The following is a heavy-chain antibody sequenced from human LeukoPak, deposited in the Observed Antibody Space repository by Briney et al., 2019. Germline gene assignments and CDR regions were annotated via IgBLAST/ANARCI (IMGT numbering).Heavy chain of an antibody. V-gene: IGHV3-53*01. J-gene: IGHJ4*02. CDR2: IYSGGST. D-gene: IGHD3-22*01. CDR3: AAYDSSGYCYFDY. Sequence: GGSLRLSCAASGVTVSSNYMSWVRQAPGKGLEWVSVIYSGGSTHYADSVKGRFTISRDNSKNTLYLQMNSLRAEDTAVYYCAAYDSSGYCYFDYWGQGTLVTVSS. CDR1: GVTVSSNY.